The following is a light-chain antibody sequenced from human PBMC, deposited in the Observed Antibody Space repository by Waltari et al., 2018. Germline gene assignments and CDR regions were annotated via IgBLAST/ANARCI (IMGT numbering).Light chain of an antibody. V-gene: IGKV1-33*01. CDR2: DAS. CDR1: QDIADY. J-gene: IGKJ4*01. CDR3: QQDDDLPVT. Sequence: IQMTQSPSSLSASVGDRVTITCQASQDIADYLNWYQQKPGKAPKLLIYDASHLDTGVPSRFSGSGSGTKFTFNISSLQPEDIATYYCQQDDDLPVTFGGGTKVEIK.